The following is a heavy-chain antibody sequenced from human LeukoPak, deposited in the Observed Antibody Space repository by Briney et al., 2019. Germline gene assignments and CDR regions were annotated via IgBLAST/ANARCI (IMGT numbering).Heavy chain of an antibody. D-gene: IGHD2-21*02. CDR3: AKDHANTPVVTN. V-gene: IGHV3-23*01. CDR2: ISGSGGST. CDR1: GFTFSSYG. J-gene: IGHJ4*02. Sequence: GGTLRLSCAASGFTFSSYGMSWVRQAPGKGLEWVSAISGSGGSTYYADSVKGRFTISRDNSKNTLYLQMNSLRAEDTAVYYCAKDHANTPVVTNWGQGILVSVSS.